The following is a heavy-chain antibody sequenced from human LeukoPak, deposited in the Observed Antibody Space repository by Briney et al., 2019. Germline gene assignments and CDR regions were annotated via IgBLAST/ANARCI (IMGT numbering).Heavy chain of an antibody. Sequence: GGSLRLSCAASGFTFSSHAMSWVRQAPGKGLEWVSAISGSGDSTYYADSVKGRFTISRDNSKNTLYLQMNSLRAEDTAIYCCAEHYYDSSGFPYWFDYWGQGTLVTVSS. V-gene: IGHV3-23*01. J-gene: IGHJ4*02. CDR1: GFTFSSHA. CDR3: AEHYYDSSGFPYWFDY. D-gene: IGHD3-22*01. CDR2: ISGSGDST.